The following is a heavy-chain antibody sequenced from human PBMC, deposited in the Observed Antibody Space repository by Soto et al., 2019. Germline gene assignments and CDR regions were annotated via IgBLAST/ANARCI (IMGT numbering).Heavy chain of an antibody. CDR3: ARGPGYYDILTGYANPYYYYYGMDV. CDR1: GDSIRSGNHY. V-gene: IGHV4-39*07. CDR2: INHSGST. Sequence: SETLSLTCTVSGDSIRSGNHYWSWIRQPPGKGLEWIGEINHSGSTNYNPSLKSRVTISVDTSKNQFSLKLSSVTAADTAVYYCARGPGYYDILTGYANPYYYYYGMDVWGQGTTVTVSS. J-gene: IGHJ6*02. D-gene: IGHD3-9*01.